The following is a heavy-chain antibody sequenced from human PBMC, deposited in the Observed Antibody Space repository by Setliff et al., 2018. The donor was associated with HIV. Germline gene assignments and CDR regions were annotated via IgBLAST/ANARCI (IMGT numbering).Heavy chain of an antibody. CDR1: GGSISSHY. D-gene: IGHD6-13*01. J-gene: IGHJ5*02. V-gene: IGHV4-59*11. CDR3: AREAQYSSSWSGRRVTWFDA. CDR2: MHYSGTA. Sequence: SETLSLTCSVSGGSISSHYWGWIRQPPGKGLGWIGNMHYSGTAYYSPSLRSRVTISVDTAKNQVSLNLRSVTAADTAVYYCAREAQYSSSWSGRRVTWFDAWGQGTPVTVSS.